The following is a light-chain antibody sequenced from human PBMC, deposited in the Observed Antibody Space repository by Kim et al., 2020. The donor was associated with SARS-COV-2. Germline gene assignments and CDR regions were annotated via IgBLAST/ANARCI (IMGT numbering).Light chain of an antibody. CDR1: QGIGNE. CDR2: AAS. V-gene: IGKV1-6*01. CDR3: LQDFSYPRT. Sequence: AIQMTQSPSSLSAIVRDRVTITCRASQGIGNELSWYQQKSGNAPKLLIYAASKLQSGVPSRFSGSGSGTYFTLTISSLQPEDFATYFCLQDFSYPRTFGQGTKVDIK. J-gene: IGKJ1*01.